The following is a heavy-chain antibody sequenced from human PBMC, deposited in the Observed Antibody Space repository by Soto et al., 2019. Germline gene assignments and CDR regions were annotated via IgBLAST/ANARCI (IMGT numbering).Heavy chain of an antibody. CDR2: IIPIFGTA. J-gene: IGHJ5*02. V-gene: IGHV1-69*13. Sequence: SVKVYCKASGGTFSSYAISWVRQAPGQGLEWMGGIIPIFGTANYAQKFQGRVTITADESTSTAYMELSSLRSEDTAVYYCAIARVYSNYLNLFAPSGQRTLVTVS. CDR3: AIARVYSNYLNLFAP. CDR1: GGTFSSYA. D-gene: IGHD4-4*01.